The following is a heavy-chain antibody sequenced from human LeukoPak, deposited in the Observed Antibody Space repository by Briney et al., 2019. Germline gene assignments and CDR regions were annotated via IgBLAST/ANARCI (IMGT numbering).Heavy chain of an antibody. CDR3: ARAIRYYYDSSGSYYFDY. V-gene: IGHV4-59*01. D-gene: IGHD3-22*01. Sequence: PSETLSLTCTVSGGSSSSSYWSWIRQPPGKGLEWIGNIYYSGSTNYNPSLKSRVTISVDTSKKQFSLKLSSVSAADTAVYYCARAIRYYYDSSGSYYFDYWGQGTLVTVSS. CDR2: IYYSGST. CDR1: GGSSSSSY. J-gene: IGHJ4*02.